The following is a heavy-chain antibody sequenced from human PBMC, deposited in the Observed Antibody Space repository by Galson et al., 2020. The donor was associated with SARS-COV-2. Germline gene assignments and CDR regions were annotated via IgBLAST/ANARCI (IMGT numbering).Heavy chain of an antibody. CDR1: GGSVSSGSYY. CDR2: IYYSGST. CDR3: ARAQDYDSSGYWDLRGGWGPYLDY. D-gene: IGHD3-22*01. Sequence: SETLSLTCTVSGGSVSSGSYYWSWIRQPPGKGLEWIGYIYYSGSTNYNPSLKSRVTISVDTSKNQFSLKLSSVTAADTAVYYCARAQDYDSSGYWDLRGGWGPYLDYWGQGTLVTVSS. V-gene: IGHV4-61*01. J-gene: IGHJ4*02.